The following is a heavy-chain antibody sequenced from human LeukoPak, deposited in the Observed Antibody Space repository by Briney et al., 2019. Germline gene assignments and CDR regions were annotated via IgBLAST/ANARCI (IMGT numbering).Heavy chain of an antibody. CDR3: ARVFDFWSGYDAFDI. V-gene: IGHV3-66*01. CDR1: GFTVSSYY. CDR2: IYSDGTT. Sequence: GGSLRLSCAASGFTVSSYYMTWVRQAPGKGLEWVSYIYSDGTTIYADSVKGRFTFSRDNSKDTLYLQMNSLRDEDTAVYYCARVFDFWSGYDAFDIWGQGTMVTVSS. D-gene: IGHD3-3*01. J-gene: IGHJ3*02.